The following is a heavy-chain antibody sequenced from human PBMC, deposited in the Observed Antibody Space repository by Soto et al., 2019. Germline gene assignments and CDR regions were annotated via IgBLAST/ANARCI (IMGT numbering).Heavy chain of an antibody. Sequence: QLQLQASGSGLVKPSQTLSLTCAVSGGSISSGGYSWSWIRQPPGKVLEWIGYIYHSGSTYYNPSLKSRVTLSVDRSKSQFSLKLSSVTAADMAVYYCARVPGPWGQGTLVTVSA. CDR3: ARVPGP. V-gene: IGHV4-30-2*01. CDR1: GGSISSGGYS. CDR2: IYHSGST. J-gene: IGHJ5*02.